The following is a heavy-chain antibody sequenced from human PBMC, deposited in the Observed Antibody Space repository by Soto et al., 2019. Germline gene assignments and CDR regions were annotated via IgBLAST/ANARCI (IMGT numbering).Heavy chain of an antibody. CDR2: IYYSGST. Sequence: SETLSLTCTVSGGSISSYYWSWIRQPPGKGLEWIGYIYYSGSTNYNPSLKSRVTISVDTSKNQFSLKLSSVTAADTAVYYCASANSGFRGSYYYYYMDVWGQGTTVTVSS. CDR3: ASANSGFRGSYYYYYMDV. V-gene: IGHV4-59*01. J-gene: IGHJ6*03. D-gene: IGHD5-12*01. CDR1: GGSISSYY.